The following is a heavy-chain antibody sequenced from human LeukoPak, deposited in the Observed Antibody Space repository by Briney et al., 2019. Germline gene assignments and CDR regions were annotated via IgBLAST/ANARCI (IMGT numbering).Heavy chain of an antibody. CDR2: IIPILGVA. CDR3: ATTRSSTSGDAFDI. V-gene: IGHV1-69*02. D-gene: IGHD2-2*01. J-gene: IGHJ3*02. Sequence: ASVKVSCKASGGTFSSYPISWVRQAPGQGLEWMGRIIPILGVANFAQKFQGRVTITADKSTSTSYMELSSLRSEDTAVYYCATTRSSTSGDAFDIWGQGTMVTVSS. CDR1: GGTFSSYP.